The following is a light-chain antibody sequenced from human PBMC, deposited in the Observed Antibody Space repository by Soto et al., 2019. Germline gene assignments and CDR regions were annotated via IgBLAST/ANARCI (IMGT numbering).Light chain of an antibody. CDR1: QSVSSSY. J-gene: IGKJ3*01. V-gene: IGKV3-20*01. CDR2: GAS. Sequence: EIVLTQSPGTLSLSPGERATLSCRASQSVSSSYLAWYQQKPGQAPRLLISGASSRATGMQEGFSGSGSETAFSLTIRRMEPEDFAVYYCQQYGSSLFTFGPETKVDIK. CDR3: QQYGSSLFT.